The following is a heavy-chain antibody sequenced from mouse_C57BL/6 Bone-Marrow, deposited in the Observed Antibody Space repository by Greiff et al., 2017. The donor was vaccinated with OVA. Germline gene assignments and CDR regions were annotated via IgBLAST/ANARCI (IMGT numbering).Heavy chain of an antibody. CDR3: ARGDVGSSFYAMDY. D-gene: IGHD1-1*01. V-gene: IGHV14-3*01. CDR2: IDPANDNT. CDR1: GFNIKNTY. J-gene: IGHJ4*01. Sequence: EVQLVESVAELVRPGASVKLSCTASGFNIKNTYMHWVKQRPEQGLEWIGRIDPANDNTKYAPKFQGKATMTADTSSNTAYLQLSSLSSEDTAVYCCARGDVGSSFYAMDYWGQGTSVTVSS.